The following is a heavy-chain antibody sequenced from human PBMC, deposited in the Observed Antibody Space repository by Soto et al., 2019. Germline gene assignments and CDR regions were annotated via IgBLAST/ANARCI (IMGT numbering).Heavy chain of an antibody. CDR2: ISSSSSTI. D-gene: IGHD5-12*01. CDR1: GFTFSSYS. J-gene: IGHJ4*02. CDR3: ARDRESGYGTAPPYFDY. V-gene: IGHV3-48*01. Sequence: GGSLRLSCAASGFTFSSYSMNWVRQAPGKGLEWVSYISSSSSTIYYADSVKGRFTISRDNAKNSLYLQMNSLRAEDTAVYYCARDRESGYGTAPPYFDYWGQGTLVTVSS.